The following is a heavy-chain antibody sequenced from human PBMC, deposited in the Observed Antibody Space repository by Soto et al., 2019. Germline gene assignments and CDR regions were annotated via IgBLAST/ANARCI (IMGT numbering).Heavy chain of an antibody. CDR2: TYYRSRWYN. Sequence: PSQTLSLTCAISGDSVSSNSAAWNWIRLSPSRGLEWLARTYYRSRWYNDYAVSVRSRITVNPDTSKNQISLQLTSVTPDDTAVYYCAGTTSHQWYYMDVWGKGTTVTVSS. CDR3: AGTTSHQWYYMDV. CDR1: GDSVSSNSAA. D-gene: IGHD1-7*01. V-gene: IGHV6-1*01. J-gene: IGHJ6*03.